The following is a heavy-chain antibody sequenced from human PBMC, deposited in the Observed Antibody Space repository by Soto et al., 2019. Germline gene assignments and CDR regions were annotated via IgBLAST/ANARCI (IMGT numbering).Heavy chain of an antibody. CDR3: AHRPPKYSTAWLAFDF. CDR2: ISWNDER. V-gene: IGHV2-5*01. Sequence: SGPTLVNPTQTLTLTCAFSGFSLTTHDVGVGWIRQPPGKALEWLAFISWNDERRYSPSLKSRLTITKDTSKNQVVLTMTNMDPADTGTYFCAHRPPKYSTAWLAFDFWGQGTMVTVSS. CDR1: GFSLTTHDVG. D-gene: IGHD5-18*01. J-gene: IGHJ3*01.